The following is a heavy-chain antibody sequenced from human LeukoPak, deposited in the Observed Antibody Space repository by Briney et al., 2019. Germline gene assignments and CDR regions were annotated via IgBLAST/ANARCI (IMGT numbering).Heavy chain of an antibody. J-gene: IGHJ4*02. CDR2: IYPGDSDT. CDR3: ARLPPSRTFDY. CDR1: GYSFTNYW. Sequence: GESLKISCKGSGYSFTNYWIGWVCQVPGKGLEWMGIIYPGDSDTRYSPSFQGQVTISADKSIRTAYLQWSSLKASDTAMYYCARLPPSRTFDYWGQGTLVTVSS. V-gene: IGHV5-51*01.